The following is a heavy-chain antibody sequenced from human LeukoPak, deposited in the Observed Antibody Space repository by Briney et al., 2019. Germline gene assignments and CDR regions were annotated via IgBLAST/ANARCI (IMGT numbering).Heavy chain of an antibody. D-gene: IGHD6-19*01. V-gene: IGHV4-34*01. Sequence: PSETLSLTCAVYGGSFSGYYWSWIRQPPGKGLEWIGEINHSGSTNYNPSLKSRVTISVDTSKNQFSLKLNSVTAADTAVYSCARHDAGRSGWYGGFDYWGQGTLVTVSS. CDR3: ARHDAGRSGWYGGFDY. J-gene: IGHJ4*02. CDR2: INHSGST. CDR1: GGSFSGYY.